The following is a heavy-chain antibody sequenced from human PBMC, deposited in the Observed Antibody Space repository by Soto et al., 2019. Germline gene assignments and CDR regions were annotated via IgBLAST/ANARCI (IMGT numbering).Heavy chain of an antibody. Sequence: ASVKVSCKASGGTFSSYAISWVRQAPGQGLEWMGGIIPILGIANYAQKFQGRVTITADKSTSTAYMELSSLRSEDTAVYYCAREVTGTMEPISDYYYYYGMDVWGQGTTVTVSS. CDR3: AREVTGTMEPISDYYYYYGMDV. D-gene: IGHD1-20*01. CDR2: IIPILGIA. CDR1: GGTFSSYA. V-gene: IGHV1-69*10. J-gene: IGHJ6*02.